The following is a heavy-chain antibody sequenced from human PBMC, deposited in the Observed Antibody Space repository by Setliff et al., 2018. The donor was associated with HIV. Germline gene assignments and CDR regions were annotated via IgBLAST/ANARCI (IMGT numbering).Heavy chain of an antibody. V-gene: IGHV4-38-2*01. Sequence: LSLTCAVSGYSIRSGYYWGWIRQPPGKGLEWIGSIYHSGSTNYNPSLKSRVTISVDTSKNQFSLKLSSVTAADTAVYYCARRSDNYYDNSGYYYGAYLDYWGQGTLVTVSS. J-gene: IGHJ4*02. CDR3: ARRSDNYYDNSGYYYGAYLDY. CDR1: GYSIRSGYY. D-gene: IGHD3-22*01. CDR2: IYHSGST.